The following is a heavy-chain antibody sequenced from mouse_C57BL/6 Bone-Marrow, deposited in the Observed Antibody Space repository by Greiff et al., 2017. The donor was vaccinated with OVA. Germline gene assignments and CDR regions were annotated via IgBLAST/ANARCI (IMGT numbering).Heavy chain of an antibody. CDR3: AKILLRFAY. D-gene: IGHD1-1*01. J-gene: IGHJ3*01. CDR1: GYAFTNYL. V-gene: IGHV1-54*01. Sequence: QVQLQQSGAELVRPGTSVKVSCKASGYAFTNYLIEWVKQRPGQGLEWIGVINPGSGGTNYNEKFKGKATLTADKSSSTAYMQLSSLTSEDSAVYFCAKILLRFAYWGQGTLVTVSA. CDR2: INPGSGGT.